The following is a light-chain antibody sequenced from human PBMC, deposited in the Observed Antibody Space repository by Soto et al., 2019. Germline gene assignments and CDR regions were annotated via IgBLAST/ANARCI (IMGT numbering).Light chain of an antibody. J-gene: IGKJ1*01. Sequence: EIVLTQSPGTLSLSPGERATLSCKTSQSSGSNFLAWYQHKPGQAPRLLIYRASTRATGVPARFSGSGSGTEFTLTISSLQSEDFAVYYCQQYNNWPRTFGQGTKVDIK. CDR1: QSSGSN. V-gene: IGKV3-15*01. CDR3: QQYNNWPRT. CDR2: RAS.